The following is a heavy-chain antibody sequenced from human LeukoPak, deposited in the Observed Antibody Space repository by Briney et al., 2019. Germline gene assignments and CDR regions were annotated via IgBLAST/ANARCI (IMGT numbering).Heavy chain of an antibody. CDR2: IYYSGST. V-gene: IGHV4-59*12. CDR1: GGSISSYY. CDR3: ACRYCSGGSCYSWFDP. Sequence: SETLSLTCTVSGGSISSYYWSWIRQPPGKGLEWIGYIYYSGSTNYNPSLKSRVTISVDTSKNQFSLKLASVTAADTAAYYCACRYCSGGSCYSWFDPWGQGTPVTVSS. D-gene: IGHD2-15*01. J-gene: IGHJ5*02.